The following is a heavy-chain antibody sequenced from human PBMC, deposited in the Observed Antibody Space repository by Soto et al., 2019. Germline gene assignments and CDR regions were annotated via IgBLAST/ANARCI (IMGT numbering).Heavy chain of an antibody. CDR1: GFTFDDYA. V-gene: IGHV3-9*01. Sequence: VQLVESGGGLVQPGRSLRLSCAASGFTFDDYAMHWVRQAPGKGLEWVSGISWNSGSIDYADSVKGRFTISRDNAKNSLYLQMNSLRAEDTALYYCAKDKVEDYGSGSWYYFDYWGQGTLVTVSS. J-gene: IGHJ4*02. CDR2: ISWNSGSI. CDR3: AKDKVEDYGSGSWYYFDY. D-gene: IGHD3-10*01.